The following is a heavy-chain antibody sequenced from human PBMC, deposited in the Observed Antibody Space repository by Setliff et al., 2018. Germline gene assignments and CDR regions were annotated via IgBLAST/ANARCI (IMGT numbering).Heavy chain of an antibody. CDR2: IIPLLETA. Sequence: SVKVSCKASGDTFSTYALSWVRQAPGQGLEWMGGIIPLLETAKYAQKFQGRVTITADKSTSTGYMELSSLRSEDTAMYYCARGRASGGYFEVWYSDLWGRGTLVTVSS. V-gene: IGHV1-69*06. D-gene: IGHD3-22*01. J-gene: IGHJ2*01. CDR1: GDTFSTYA. CDR3: ARGRASGGYFEVWYSDL.